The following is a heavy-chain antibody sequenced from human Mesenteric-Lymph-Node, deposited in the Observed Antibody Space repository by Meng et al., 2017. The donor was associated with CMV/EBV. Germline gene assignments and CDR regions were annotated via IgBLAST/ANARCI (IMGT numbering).Heavy chain of an antibody. CDR1: GYTFTGYN. Sequence: SGYTFTGYNMHWVRQAPGQGLEWMGRINPSSGGTNYAQKFQGRVTMTRDTSINSAYMELARLRSDDTAVFYCAREGEEDIQASNLLDYWGQGTLVTVSS. J-gene: IGHJ4*02. V-gene: IGHV1-2*06. D-gene: IGHD5-12*01. CDR2: INPSSGGT. CDR3: AREGEEDIQASNLLDY.